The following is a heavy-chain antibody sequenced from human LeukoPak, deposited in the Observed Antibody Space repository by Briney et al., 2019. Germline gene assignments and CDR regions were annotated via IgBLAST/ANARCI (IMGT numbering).Heavy chain of an antibody. CDR2: ISSGGGST. Sequence: GGSLRLSCAASGFTFSSYAMSWFGQAPGKGREGFSAISSGGGSTYYADSVKGRFTISRDNSKNTMYLQMNSLRAEDTAVYYCAKDHLLGRYGFGEFRLDYWGQGTLVTVSS. J-gene: IGHJ4*02. D-gene: IGHD3-10*01. CDR1: GFTFSSYA. CDR3: AKDHLLGRYGFGEFRLDY. V-gene: IGHV3-23*01.